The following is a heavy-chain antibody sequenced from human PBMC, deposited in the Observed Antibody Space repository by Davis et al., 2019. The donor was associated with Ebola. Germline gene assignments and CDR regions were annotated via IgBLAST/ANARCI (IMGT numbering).Heavy chain of an antibody. CDR1: GFSFSSYW. CDR2: IKSDGSTT. V-gene: IGHV3-74*01. Sequence: PGGSLRLSCAASGFSFSSYWMHWVRQAPGKGLVWVSNIKSDGSTTNYADSVKGRFTISRDNAKNSLYLQMNSLIAEDTALYYCVRDATRGGDFDFWGLGTLVTVSS. CDR3: VRDATRGGDFDF. D-gene: IGHD2-15*01. J-gene: IGHJ4*02.